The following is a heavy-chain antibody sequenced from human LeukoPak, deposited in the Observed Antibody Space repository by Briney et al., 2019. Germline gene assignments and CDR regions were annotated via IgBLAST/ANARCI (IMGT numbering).Heavy chain of an antibody. V-gene: IGHV4-31*03. J-gene: IGHJ6*03. D-gene: IGHD2-2*01. CDR1: GASINTGGYY. CDR3: ARVPAANYYYYYMDV. Sequence: SETLSLTCTVSGASINTGGYYWRWIRQDPGGGLEWIGYIFYSGRTYYNPSFQSRVTISEDTSTNQFSLKFSSVTAADTAVYYCARVPAANYYYYYMDVWGRGATVTVSS. CDR2: IFYSGRT.